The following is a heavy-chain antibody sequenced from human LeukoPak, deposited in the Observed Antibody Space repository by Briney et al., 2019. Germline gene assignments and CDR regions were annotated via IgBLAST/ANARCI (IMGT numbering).Heavy chain of an antibody. CDR1: GFTFSNAW. Sequence: GGSLRLSCAASGFTFSNAWMSWVRRAPGKGLEWVGRIKSKTDDGTTDYAAPVKGRFTVSRDDSKNTLYLQMNSLKTEDTAVYYCAALAYCGGDCYYKYYFDYWGQGTLVTVSS. CDR2: IKSKTDDGTT. CDR3: AALAYCGGDCYYKYYFDY. D-gene: IGHD2-21*02. V-gene: IGHV3-15*01. J-gene: IGHJ4*02.